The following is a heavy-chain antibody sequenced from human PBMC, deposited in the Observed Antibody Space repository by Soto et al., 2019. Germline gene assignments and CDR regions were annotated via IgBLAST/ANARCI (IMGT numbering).Heavy chain of an antibody. CDR1: GGSMSGYY. CDR3: GRGIAVANNHIEN. Sequence: SETLSLTCRVSGGSMSGYYWSWIRQAPGKGRDWIGYVCYTGSTTYNPSCHCRVTLSVDTSNKHFSLSRRLATAADTAVYFWGRGIAVANNHIENWGQG. V-gene: IGHV4-59*01. J-gene: IGHJ4*02. CDR2: VCYTGST. D-gene: IGHD6-19*01.